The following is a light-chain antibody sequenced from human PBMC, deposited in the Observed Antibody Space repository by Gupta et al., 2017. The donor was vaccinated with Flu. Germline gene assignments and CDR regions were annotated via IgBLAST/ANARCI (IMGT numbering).Light chain of an antibody. V-gene: IGLV1-40*01. Sequence: QSVLTQPPSVSGAPGQRVTISCPGSSSNIGAGYDVHWYQQLPGTAPKLLIYGNNNRPSGVPDRFSGSKSGTSASLAITGLQAEDEADYYCQSYDSSLSGVFGGGTKLTVL. CDR2: GNN. CDR3: QSYDSSLSGV. J-gene: IGLJ2*01. CDR1: SSNIGAGYD.